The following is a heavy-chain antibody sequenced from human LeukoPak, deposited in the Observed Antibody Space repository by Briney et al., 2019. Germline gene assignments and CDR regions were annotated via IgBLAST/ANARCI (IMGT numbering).Heavy chain of an antibody. CDR1: GFTVSSKY. Sequence: GGSLRLSCAASGFTVSSKYMTWVRQAPGKGLEWVSIIYSGDNTYYPDSVKGRFTISRDTSKNTLYLQMNSLRAEDTAVYYCARDSGRNLYYFDYWGQGTLVTVSS. CDR3: ARDSGRNLYYFDY. V-gene: IGHV3-53*01. CDR2: IYSGDNT. J-gene: IGHJ4*02. D-gene: IGHD3-10*01.